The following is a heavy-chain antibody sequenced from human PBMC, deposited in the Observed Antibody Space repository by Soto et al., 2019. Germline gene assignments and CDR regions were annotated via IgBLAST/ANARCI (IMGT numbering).Heavy chain of an antibody. Sequence: LVMVESGGGLVKPGGSLRLSCAASGFTFSYYSMNWVRQAQGKGLEWVSSISSTSSYISYADSVKGRFTISRDNAKNSLWLQMNSLGAEDTAVYYCARDMWYKSSWYHGVIDCWGQGTLVTVSS. J-gene: IGHJ4*02. CDR2: ISSTSSYI. D-gene: IGHD6-13*01. CDR1: GFTFSYYS. V-gene: IGHV3-21*01. CDR3: ARDMWYKSSWYHGVIDC.